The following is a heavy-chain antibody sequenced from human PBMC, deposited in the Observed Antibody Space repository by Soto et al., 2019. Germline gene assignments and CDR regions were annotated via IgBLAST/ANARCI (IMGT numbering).Heavy chain of an antibody. D-gene: IGHD2-15*01. V-gene: IGHV4-61*01. CDR2: IYYSGST. J-gene: IGHJ4*02. CDR3: AGTRGYCSGGSCPTVVDY. Sequence: SETLSLTCTVSSAPVSSSTYTWGWIRQPPGKGLEWIGYIYYSGSTNYNPSLKSRVTISVDTSKNQFSLKLSSVTAADTAVYYCAGTRGYCSGGSCPTVVDYWGQGTLVTVSS. CDR1: SAPVSSSTYT.